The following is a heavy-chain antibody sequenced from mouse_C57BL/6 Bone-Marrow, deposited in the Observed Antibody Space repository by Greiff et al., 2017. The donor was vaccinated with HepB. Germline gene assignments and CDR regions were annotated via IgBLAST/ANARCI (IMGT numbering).Heavy chain of an antibody. CDR1: GYTFTSYW. V-gene: IGHV1-59*01. D-gene: IGHD1-3*01. Sequence: QVQLQQPGAELVRPGTSVKLSCKASGYTFTSYWMHWVKQRPGQGLEWIGVIDPSDSYTNYNQKFKGKATLTVDTSSSTAYMQLSSLTSEDSAVYYCARGKWEGDNWGQGTSVTVSS. CDR3: ARGKWEGDN. J-gene: IGHJ4*01. CDR2: IDPSDSYT.